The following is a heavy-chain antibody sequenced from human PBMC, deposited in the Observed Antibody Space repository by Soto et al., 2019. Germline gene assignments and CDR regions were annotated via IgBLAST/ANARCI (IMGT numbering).Heavy chain of an antibody. V-gene: IGHV6-1*01. CDR1: GDRVCSNSAA. CDR2: TYYRSKWYN. J-gene: IGHJ6*02. D-gene: IGHD2-2*01. Sequence: SQTLSLTCAISGDRVCSNSAAWNWIRQSPSRGLEWLGRTYYRSKWYNDYAVSVKSRITINPDTSKNQFSLQLNSVTPEDTAVYYCARDSYRYQTRNYYYSGMDVWGQGTTVTVSS. CDR3: ARDSYRYQTRNYYYSGMDV.